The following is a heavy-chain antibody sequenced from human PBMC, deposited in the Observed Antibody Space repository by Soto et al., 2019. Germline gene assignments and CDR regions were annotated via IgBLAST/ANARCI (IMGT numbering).Heavy chain of an antibody. CDR3: AKEGPVHPYGPLNDAFDI. J-gene: IGHJ3*02. V-gene: IGHV3-9*01. CDR1: GFTFDDYA. D-gene: IGHD3-10*01. CDR2: ITWNSGIR. Sequence: PGGSLRLSCAASGFTFDDYAMHWVRQVPGKGLEWVSGITWNSGIRGYADSVKGRFTISRDNAKTSLYLQMDSLRADDTALYYCAKEGPVHPYGPLNDAFDIWGLGTMVTVSS.